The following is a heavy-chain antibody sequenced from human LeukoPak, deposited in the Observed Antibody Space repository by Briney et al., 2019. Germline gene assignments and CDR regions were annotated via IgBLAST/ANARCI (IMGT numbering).Heavy chain of an antibody. Sequence: GGSLRLSCAASGFTFDDYAIHWVRQAPGKGLEWVSGISWSSGSIGYADSVKGRFTISRDNAKNSLYLQMNSLRAEDTALYYCAKDMSLIAAAGITVDYWGQGTLVTVSS. J-gene: IGHJ4*02. CDR3: AKDMSLIAAAGITVDY. V-gene: IGHV3-9*01. D-gene: IGHD6-13*01. CDR2: ISWSSGSI. CDR1: GFTFDDYA.